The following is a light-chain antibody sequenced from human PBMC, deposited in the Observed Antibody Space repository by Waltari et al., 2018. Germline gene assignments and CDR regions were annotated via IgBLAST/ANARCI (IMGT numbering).Light chain of an antibody. V-gene: IGKV1-16*01. CDR3: QQYSSFPLT. Sequence: DIQVTQSPSSLSASVGDRVTITCRASQDIINYLAWFQQNPGKPPKSLIYSASSMHRGVSDRFSGSGSGTEFTLTITSLQPEDVATYYCQQYSSFPLTFGPGTKVGIK. CDR2: SAS. J-gene: IGKJ3*01. CDR1: QDIINY.